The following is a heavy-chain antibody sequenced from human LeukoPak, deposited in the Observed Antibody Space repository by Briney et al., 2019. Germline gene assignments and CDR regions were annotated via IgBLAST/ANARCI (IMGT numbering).Heavy chain of an antibody. J-gene: IGHJ6*03. D-gene: IGHD2-15*01. CDR3: ARVVAATPGGYYYYYMDV. CDR2: ISAYNGNT. CDR1: GYTFTSYG. Sequence: ASVKVSCKASGYTFTSYGISWVRQAPGQGVEWMGWISAYNGNTNYTQKLQGRVTMTTDTSTSTAYMELRSLRSDDTAVYYCARVVAATPGGYYYYYMDVWGKGTTVTVSS. V-gene: IGHV1-18*01.